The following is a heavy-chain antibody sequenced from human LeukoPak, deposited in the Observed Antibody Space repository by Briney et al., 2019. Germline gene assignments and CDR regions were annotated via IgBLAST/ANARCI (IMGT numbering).Heavy chain of an antibody. V-gene: IGHV3-74*01. CDR2: INSDGSST. CDR3: AKVRGASFDY. D-gene: IGHD3-10*01. CDR1: GFTFSSYW. Sequence: TGGSLRLSCAASGFTFSSYWMHWVRHAPGKGLVWVSRINSDGSSTYYADSVKGRFTISRDNTKNTLYLQMNSLRAEDTAVYYCAKVRGASFDYWGQGTLVTVSS. J-gene: IGHJ4*02.